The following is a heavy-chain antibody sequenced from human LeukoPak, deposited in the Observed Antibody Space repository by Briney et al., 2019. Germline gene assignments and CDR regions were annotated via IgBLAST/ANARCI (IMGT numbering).Heavy chain of an antibody. CDR1: GFTFSSYG. D-gene: IGHD6-19*01. CDR2: IRYDGSNK. V-gene: IGHV3-30*02. Sequence: GGPLRLSCAASGFTFSSYGMHWVRQAPGKGLEWVAFIRYDGSNKYYADSVKGRFTISRDNSKNTLYLQMNSLRAEDTAVYYCARTAYSSGWYGMDVWGQGTTVTVSS. J-gene: IGHJ6*02. CDR3: ARTAYSSGWYGMDV.